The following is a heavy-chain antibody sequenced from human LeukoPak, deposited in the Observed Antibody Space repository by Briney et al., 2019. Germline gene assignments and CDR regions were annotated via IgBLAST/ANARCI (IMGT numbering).Heavy chain of an antibody. CDR3: AREDFWSGYYTGSNAFDI. CDR1: GGSISSYY. Sequence: KTSETLSLTCTVSGGSISSYYWSWIRQPPGKGLEWIGYIYYSGSTNYNPSLKSRVTISVDTSKNQFSLKLSSVTAADTAVYYCAREDFWSGYYTGSNAFDIWGQGTMVTVSS. D-gene: IGHD3-3*01. CDR2: IYYSGST. J-gene: IGHJ3*02. V-gene: IGHV4-59*01.